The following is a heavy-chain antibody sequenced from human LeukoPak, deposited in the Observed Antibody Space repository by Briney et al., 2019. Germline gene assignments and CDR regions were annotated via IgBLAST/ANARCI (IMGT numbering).Heavy chain of an antibody. CDR3: ARGMGSVDY. CDR1: GFTFSTYA. J-gene: IGHJ4*02. Sequence: GGSLRLSCAASGFTFSTYAMTWVRQAPGKGLEWVSAISGSGGSTYYVDSVKGRFTISRDNSKNTLYLQMSSLRAEDTAVYYCARGMGSVDYWGQGTLVTVSS. V-gene: IGHV3-23*01. CDR2: ISGSGGST. D-gene: IGHD1-26*01.